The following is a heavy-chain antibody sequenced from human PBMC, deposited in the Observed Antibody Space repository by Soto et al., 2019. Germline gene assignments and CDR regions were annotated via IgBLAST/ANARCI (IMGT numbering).Heavy chain of an antibody. V-gene: IGHV3-23*01. J-gene: IGHJ4*02. CDR1: GFSFSNYA. CDR3: AKDYFDSSGYYSFLGY. CDR2: VSGGGGST. Sequence: GGSLRLSCAASGFSFSNYAMSWVRQAPGKGLERVSAVSGGGGSTYYSDSVKGRFTISRDNSKNTLYLQMNSLRAEDTAVYYCAKDYFDSSGYYSFLGYWGQGTVVTVSS. D-gene: IGHD3-22*01.